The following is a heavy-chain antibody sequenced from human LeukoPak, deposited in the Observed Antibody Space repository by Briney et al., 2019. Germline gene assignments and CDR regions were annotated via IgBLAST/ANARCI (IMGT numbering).Heavy chain of an antibody. J-gene: IGHJ6*02. CDR1: GFTFSNNW. V-gene: IGHV3-74*01. D-gene: IGHD2-15*01. CDR3: AREKVVASQYYYYGMDV. CDR2: IENNGRST. Sequence: GGSLRLSCEASGFTFSNNWMHWVRQAPGKGLVWVSHIENNGRSTNYADSVKGRFTISRDNTRNTLSLEMNNLRAEDTAIYYCAREKVVASQYYYYGMDVWGQGTTVTVSS.